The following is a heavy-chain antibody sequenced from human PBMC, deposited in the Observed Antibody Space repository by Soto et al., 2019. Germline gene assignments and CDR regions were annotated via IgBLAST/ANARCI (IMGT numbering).Heavy chain of an antibody. CDR1: GFTFSSYW. V-gene: IGHV3-7*03. CDR3: ARETKATRAAFDI. D-gene: IGHD5-12*01. Sequence: GGSLRLSCAASGFTFSSYWMGWVRQAPGKGLEWVANIKQDGSEKYYVDSVKGRFTISRDNAKNSLYLQMNSLRAEDTAVYYCARETKATRAAFDIWGQGTMVTVSS. CDR2: IKQDGSEK. J-gene: IGHJ3*02.